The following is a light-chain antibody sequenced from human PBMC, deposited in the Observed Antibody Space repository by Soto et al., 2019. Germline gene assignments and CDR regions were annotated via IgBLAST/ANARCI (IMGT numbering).Light chain of an antibody. CDR2: GAS. Sequence: EIVLTQSPGTLSLSPGDRATLSCRASQSVTTSYLAWFQQRPGQAPRLLIYGASNRATGIPDRFSGSGSGTDFTLTISRLEPEDFAVYYCQQYDSSTPMYTFGQGTKLEIK. V-gene: IGKV3-20*01. J-gene: IGKJ2*01. CDR3: QQYDSSTPMYT. CDR1: QSVTTSY.